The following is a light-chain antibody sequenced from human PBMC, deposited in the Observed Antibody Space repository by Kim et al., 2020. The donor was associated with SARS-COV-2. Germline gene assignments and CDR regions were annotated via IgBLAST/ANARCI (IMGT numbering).Light chain of an antibody. V-gene: IGKV1-9*01. CDR3: QQLNSYPLT. J-gene: IGKJ4*01. CDR2: AAS. CDR1: QGSSSY. Sequence: ASVGDGVTISCRASQGSSSYLAWYQQKPGKAPTLLIYAASTLQSGVPSRFSGSGSGTDFTLTISSLQPEDFATYYCQQLNSYPLTFGGGTKVDIK.